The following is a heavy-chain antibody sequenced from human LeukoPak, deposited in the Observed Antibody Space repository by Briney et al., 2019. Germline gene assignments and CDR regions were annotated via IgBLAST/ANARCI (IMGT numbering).Heavy chain of an antibody. J-gene: IGHJ4*02. D-gene: IGHD3-10*01. CDR2: ISASGGNT. CDR1: GFTFSSYA. V-gene: IGHV3-23*01. Sequence: GGSLRLSCVASGFTFSSYAMSWVRQAPGKGLEWVSSISASGGNTYYADSVQGRFTISRGNSKNTLYLQMNSLRAEDTVVFYCAKGDRSGSYSYFDYWGQGTLVTVSS. CDR3: AKGDRSGSYSYFDY.